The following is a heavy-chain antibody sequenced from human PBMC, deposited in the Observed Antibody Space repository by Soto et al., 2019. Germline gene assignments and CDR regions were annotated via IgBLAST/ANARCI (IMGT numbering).Heavy chain of an antibody. V-gene: IGHV3-23*01. CDR1: GFTFSSYA. J-gene: IGHJ6*02. D-gene: IGHD2-15*01. Sequence: GGSLRLSCAASGFTFSSYAMSWVRQAPGKGLEWVSAISGSGGSTYYADSVKGRFTISRDNSKNTLYLQMNSLRAEDTAVYYCAKPRGYCSGGSCPDYYYYGMDVWGQGTTVTVSS. CDR3: AKPRGYCSGGSCPDYYYYGMDV. CDR2: ISGSGGST.